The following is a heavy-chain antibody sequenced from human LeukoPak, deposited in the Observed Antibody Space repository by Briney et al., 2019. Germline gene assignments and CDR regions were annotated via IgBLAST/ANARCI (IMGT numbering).Heavy chain of an antibody. CDR3: ASDRGGMVTWLFDY. CDR1: GFTFSSYA. V-gene: IGHV3-30-3*01. CDR2: ISYDGSNK. J-gene: IGHJ4*02. Sequence: GGSLRLSCAASGFTFSSYAMHWVRQAPGEGLEWVAVISYDGSNKYYADSVKGRFTTSRDNSKNTLYLQMNSLRAEDTAVYYCASDRGGMVTWLFDYWGQGTLVTVSS. D-gene: IGHD2-21*02.